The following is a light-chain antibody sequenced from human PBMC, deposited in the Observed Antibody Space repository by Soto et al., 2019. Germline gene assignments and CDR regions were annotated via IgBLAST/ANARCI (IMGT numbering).Light chain of an antibody. CDR3: QQFNSYPII. CDR2: DVS. Sequence: AIQLTQSPSSLSASVGDRVTITCRASQDIRGALAWYQQKPGKAPKILIYDVSSLQSGVPSRFSGSSSGKEFTLTISGLQPEDFATYYCQQFNSYPIIFGQGTRLDIK. CDR1: QDIRGA. J-gene: IGKJ5*01. V-gene: IGKV1-13*02.